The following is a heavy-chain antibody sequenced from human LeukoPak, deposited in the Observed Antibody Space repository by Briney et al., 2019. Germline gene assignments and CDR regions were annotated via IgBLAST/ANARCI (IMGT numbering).Heavy chain of an antibody. D-gene: IGHD6-19*01. CDR2: IYYSGST. V-gene: IGHV4-39*07. CDR1: GGSISSSSYY. J-gene: IGHJ4*02. Sequence: SETLSLTCTVSGGSISSSSYYWGWIRQPPGKGLEWIGSIYYSGSTYYNPSLKSRVTISVGTSKNQFSLKLSSVTAADTAVYYCARDHTVAGIVFDSWGQGARVTVSS. CDR3: ARDHTVAGIVFDS.